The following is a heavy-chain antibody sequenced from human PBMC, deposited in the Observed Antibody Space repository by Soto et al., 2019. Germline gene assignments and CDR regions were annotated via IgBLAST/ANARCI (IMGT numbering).Heavy chain of an antibody. CDR3: ARSYDDYDFWSGYLNHNWFDP. CDR2: ISSSGSTI. CDR1: GFTFSDYY. J-gene: IGHJ5*02. V-gene: IGHV3-11*01. Sequence: GGSLRLSCAASGFTFSDYYMSWIRQAPGKGLEWVSYISSSGSTIYYADSVKGRFTISRDNAKNSLYLQMNSLRAEDTAVYYCARSYDDYDFWSGYLNHNWFDPWGQGTLVTVSS. D-gene: IGHD3-3*01.